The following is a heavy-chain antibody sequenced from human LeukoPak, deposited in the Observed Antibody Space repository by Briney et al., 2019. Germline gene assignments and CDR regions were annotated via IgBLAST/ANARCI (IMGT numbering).Heavy chain of an antibody. J-gene: IGHJ6*02. CDR2: IYYSGST. CDR3: AREGGFGYEIPSGMDV. CDR1: GGSISSYC. V-gene: IGHV4-59*12. Sequence: PSETLSLTCTVSGGSISSYCWSWIRQPPGKGLEWIGYIYYSGSTYYNPSLKSRVTISVDTSKNQFSLKLSSVTAADTAVYYCAREGGFGYEIPSGMDVWGQGTTVTVSS. D-gene: IGHD3-10*01.